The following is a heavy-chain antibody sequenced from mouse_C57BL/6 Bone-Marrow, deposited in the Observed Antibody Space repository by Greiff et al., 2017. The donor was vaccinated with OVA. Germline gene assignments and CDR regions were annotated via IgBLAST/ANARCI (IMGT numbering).Heavy chain of an antibody. CDR1: GYTFTDYN. CDR3: ARNYDYDGVDY. Sequence: VQLKQSGPELVKPGASVKMSCKASGYTFTDYNMHWVKQSHGKSLEWIGYINPNNGGTSYNQKFKGKATLTVNKSSSTAYMELRSLTSEDSAVYYCARNYDYDGVDYWGQGTTLTVSS. CDR2: INPNNGGT. D-gene: IGHD2-4*01. V-gene: IGHV1-22*01. J-gene: IGHJ2*01.